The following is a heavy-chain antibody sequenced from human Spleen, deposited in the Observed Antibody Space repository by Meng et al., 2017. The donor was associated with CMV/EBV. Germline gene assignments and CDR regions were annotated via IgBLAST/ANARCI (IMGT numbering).Heavy chain of an antibody. Sequence: VGCLRHSCAVSGFNFSIYAMNWVRKAPGKGLEWVSSISKSSSHIFYADSMKGRFTITRDNAKNSLYLQMNSLRVENTAVYYCARVSQFWRGYYTDYWGQGTLVTVSS. J-gene: IGHJ4*02. V-gene: IGHV3-21*01. CDR1: GFNFSIYA. D-gene: IGHD3-3*01. CDR3: ARVSQFWRGYYTDY. CDR2: ISKSSSHI.